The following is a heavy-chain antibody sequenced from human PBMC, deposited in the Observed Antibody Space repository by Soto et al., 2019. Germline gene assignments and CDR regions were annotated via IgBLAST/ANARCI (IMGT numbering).Heavy chain of an antibody. J-gene: IGHJ4*02. CDR2: INHSGST. D-gene: IGHD2-2*01. CDR1: GGSFSGYY. V-gene: IGHV4-34*01. CDR3: ARVVPAANLWDY. Sequence: TLSLTCAVYGGSFSGYYWSWIRQPPGKGLEWIGEINHSGSTNYNPSLKSRVTISVDTSKNQFSLKLSSVTAADTAVYYCARVVPAANLWDYWGQGTLVTVSS.